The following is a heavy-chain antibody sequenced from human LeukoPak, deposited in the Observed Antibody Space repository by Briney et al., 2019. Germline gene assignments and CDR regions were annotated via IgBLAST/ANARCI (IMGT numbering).Heavy chain of an antibody. CDR2: RHSSWST. J-gene: IGHJ4*02. CDR1: GGSISSYY. D-gene: IGHD3-10*01. V-gene: IGHV4-4*07. Sequence: PSDTLSLTCTGSGGSISSYYLMGIRQPAGKGLEGIGRRHSSWSTNYNPSIKSRVTMSLDTSKNQFSLKVDSVTAADTAMYYCAREAVHYGSGSHDYWGQGTLVAVSS. CDR3: AREAVHYGSGSHDY.